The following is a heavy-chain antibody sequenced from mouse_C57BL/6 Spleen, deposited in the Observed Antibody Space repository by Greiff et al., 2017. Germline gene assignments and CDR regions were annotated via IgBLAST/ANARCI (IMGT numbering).Heavy chain of an antibody. Sequence: QVHVKQPGAELVKPGASVKLSCKASGYTFTSYWMHWVKQRPGQGLEWIGMIHPNSGSTNYNEKFKSKATLTVDKSSSTAYMQLSSLTSEDSAVYYCARPRPPTSMDYWGQGTSVTVSS. D-gene: IGHD5-5*01. J-gene: IGHJ4*01. V-gene: IGHV1-64*01. CDR2: IHPNSGST. CDR3: ARPRPPTSMDY. CDR1: GYTFTSYW.